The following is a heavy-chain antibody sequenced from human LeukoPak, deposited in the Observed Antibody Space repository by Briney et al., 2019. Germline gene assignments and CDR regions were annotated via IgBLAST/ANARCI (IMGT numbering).Heavy chain of an antibody. V-gene: IGHV3-33*01. Sequence: PGGSLRLSCAASGFTFSSYGMHWVRQAPGKGPEWVAVIWYDGSNKYYADSVKGRFTISRDNSKNTLYLQMNSLRAEDTAVYYCARDGATVSTVGNWFDPWGQGTLVTVSS. CDR3: ARDGATVSTVGNWFDP. D-gene: IGHD4-17*01. CDR1: GFTFSSYG. CDR2: IWYDGSNK. J-gene: IGHJ5*02.